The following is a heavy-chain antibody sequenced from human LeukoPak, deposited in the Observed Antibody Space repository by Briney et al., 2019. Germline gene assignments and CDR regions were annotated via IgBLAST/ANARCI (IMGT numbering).Heavy chain of an antibody. CDR3: ARRYNFWSGYYGWFDP. J-gene: IGHJ5*02. CDR2: ISISGYST. V-gene: IGHV3-11*04. D-gene: IGHD3-3*01. CDR1: GFTFNNYY. Sequence: GGSLRLSCAASGFTFNNYYMIWIRRAPGKGLEWISYISISGYSTYYADSVKGRFTISRDNANNSLYLQMNNLRPEDTAFYYCARRYNFWSGYYGWFDPWGQGTLVTVSS.